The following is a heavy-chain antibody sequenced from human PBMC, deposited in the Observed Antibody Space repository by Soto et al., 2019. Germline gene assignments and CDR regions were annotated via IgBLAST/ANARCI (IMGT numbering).Heavy chain of an antibody. CDR3: AREGGYCSSTSCYTYYYYGMDV. V-gene: IGHV1-2*04. CDR2: INPNSGGT. Sequence: ASVKVSCKASGYTFTGYYTHWVRQAPGQGLEWMGWINPNSGGTNYAQKFQGWVTMTRDTSISTAYMELSRLRSDDTAVYYCAREGGYCSSTSCYTYYYYGMDVWGQGTTVTVSS. D-gene: IGHD2-2*02. J-gene: IGHJ6*02. CDR1: GYTFTGYY.